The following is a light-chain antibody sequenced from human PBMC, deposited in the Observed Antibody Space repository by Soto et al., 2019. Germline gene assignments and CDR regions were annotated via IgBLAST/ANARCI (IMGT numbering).Light chain of an antibody. Sequence: QAVVTQEPSLTVSPGGTVTLTCGSSTGTVTSGHYPYWFQQKPGQAPRTLVYDTSNKHSWTPARFSGSLLGGKAALTLSGAQPEDEADYYCLLSYSGVKVFGGGTKVTVL. V-gene: IGLV7-46*01. CDR2: DTS. CDR1: TGTVTSGHY. J-gene: IGLJ2*01. CDR3: LLSYSGVKV.